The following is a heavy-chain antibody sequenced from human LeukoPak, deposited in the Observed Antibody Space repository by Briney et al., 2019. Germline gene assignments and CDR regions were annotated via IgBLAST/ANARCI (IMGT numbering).Heavy chain of an antibody. Sequence: PSETLSLTCAVYGGSFSGYYWSWIRQPPGKGLEWIGEINHSGSTNYNPSLKSRVTISVDRSKNQFSLKLSSVTAADAAVYYCARVSHTTVTPWFDYWGQGTLVTVSS. CDR1: GGSFSGYY. CDR3: ARVSHTTVTPWFDY. V-gene: IGHV4-34*01. CDR2: INHSGST. D-gene: IGHD4-17*01. J-gene: IGHJ4*02.